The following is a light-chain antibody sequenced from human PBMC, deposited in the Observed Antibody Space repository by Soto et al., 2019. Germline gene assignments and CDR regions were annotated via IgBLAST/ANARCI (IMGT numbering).Light chain of an antibody. V-gene: IGLV1-40*01. J-gene: IGLJ3*02. Sequence: QSVLTQPPSVSGAPGQRVTISCTGTSSNIGAGYDVHWYQQLPGTAPKLLMYGNNIRPSGVPDRFSCSKSGTSASLAITGLQAEDEADYHCQSYDTSLKRVFGGGTQLTVL. CDR1: SSNIGAGYD. CDR3: QSYDTSLKRV. CDR2: GNN.